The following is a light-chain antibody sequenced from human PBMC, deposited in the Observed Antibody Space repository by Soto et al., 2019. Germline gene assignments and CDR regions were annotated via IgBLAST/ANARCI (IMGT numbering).Light chain of an antibody. Sequence: EIVLTQSPCTLSVSPGERATLFCRARQSISSTYLAWYQKQPGKAPRLLLYGAFNRATGIPDRFSGSGSGTEFTLTISRLEPEDFAFYYCQQYGSSSFAFGPGTKVEIK. J-gene: IGKJ3*01. CDR2: GAF. V-gene: IGKV3-20*01. CDR3: QQYGSSSFA. CDR1: QSISSTY.